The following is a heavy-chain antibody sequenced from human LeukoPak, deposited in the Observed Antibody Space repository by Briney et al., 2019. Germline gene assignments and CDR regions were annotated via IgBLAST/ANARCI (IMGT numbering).Heavy chain of an antibody. CDR1: GGSFSGYY. D-gene: IGHD6-6*01. CDR3: ARHRRSGSSSRDGA. V-gene: IGHV4-34*01. Sequence: SETLSLTCAVYGGSFSGYYWSWIRQPPGKGLEWIGEINHSGSTNYNPSLKSRVTISVDTSKNQFSLKLSSVTAADTAVYYCARHRRSGSSSRDGAWGQGTLVTVSS. J-gene: IGHJ5*02. CDR2: INHSGST.